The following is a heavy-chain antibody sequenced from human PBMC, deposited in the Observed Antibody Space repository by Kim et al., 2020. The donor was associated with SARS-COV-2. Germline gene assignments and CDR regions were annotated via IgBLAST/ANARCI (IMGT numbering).Heavy chain of an antibody. Sequence: SVKVSCKASGGTFSSYAISWVRQAPGQGLEWMGGIIPIFGTANYAQKFQGRVTITADESTSTAYMELSSLRSEDTAVYYCARVLPTPLSGTRGALGYWGQGTLVTVSS. CDR1: GGTFSSYA. V-gene: IGHV1-69*13. CDR2: IIPIFGTA. CDR3: ARVLPTPLSGTRGALGY. J-gene: IGHJ4*02. D-gene: IGHD6-13*01.